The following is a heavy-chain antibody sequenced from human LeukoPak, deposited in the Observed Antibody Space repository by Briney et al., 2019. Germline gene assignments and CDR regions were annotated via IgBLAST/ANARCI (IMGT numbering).Heavy chain of an antibody. J-gene: IGHJ4*02. CDR1: GGSISSQY. CDR3: ARQTPYHGNHYFDY. V-gene: IGHV4-4*09. D-gene: IGHD1-14*01. CDR2: IDPTGLT. Sequence: SETLSLTCTVSGGSISSQYWSWIRQSPGKGLEWIGYIDPTGLTSYNPSLNSRVTISEDTSKNQFSLKVRSVTTADTAVYFCARQTPYHGNHYFDYWGRGTLVTVSS.